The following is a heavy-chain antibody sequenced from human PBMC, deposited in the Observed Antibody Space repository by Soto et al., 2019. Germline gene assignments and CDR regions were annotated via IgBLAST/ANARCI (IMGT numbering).Heavy chain of an antibody. Sequence: GGSLRLSCAASGFTFSSYSMNWVRQAPGKGLEWVSSISSSSSYIYYADSVKGRFTISRDNAKNSLYLQMNSLRAEDTAVYYCASPTYYDILTGYSSDYWGQGTLVTVSS. J-gene: IGHJ4*02. D-gene: IGHD3-9*01. V-gene: IGHV3-21*01. CDR3: ASPTYYDILTGYSSDY. CDR2: ISSSSSYI. CDR1: GFTFSSYS.